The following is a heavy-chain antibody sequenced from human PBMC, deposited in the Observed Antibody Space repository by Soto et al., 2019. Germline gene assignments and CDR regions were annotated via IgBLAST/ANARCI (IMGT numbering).Heavy chain of an antibody. CDR1: GFTFSSYA. Sequence: PGGSLRLSCAASGFTFSSYAMSWVRQAPGKGLEWVSAISGSGGSTYYADSVKGRFTISRDNSKNTLYLQMNSLRAEDTAVYYCAKAVPAAIYYYYYMDVWGKGTTVTVSS. V-gene: IGHV3-23*01. D-gene: IGHD2-2*01. CDR2: ISGSGGST. J-gene: IGHJ6*03. CDR3: AKAVPAAIYYYYYMDV.